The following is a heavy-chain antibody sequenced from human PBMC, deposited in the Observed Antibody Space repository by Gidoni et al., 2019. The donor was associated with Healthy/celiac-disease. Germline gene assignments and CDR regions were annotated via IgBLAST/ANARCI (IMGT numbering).Heavy chain of an antibody. CDR2: ISWNSGSI. Sequence: EVQLVESGGGLVQPGRSLRLSCAASGFTFDDYAMHWVRQAPGKGLEWVSGISWNSGSIGYADSVKGRFTISRDNAKNSLYLQMNSLRAEDTALYYCAKDGFGETHTYGMDVWGQGTTVTVSS. CDR3: AKDGFGETHTYGMDV. V-gene: IGHV3-9*01. CDR1: GFTFDDYA. J-gene: IGHJ6*02. D-gene: IGHD3-10*01.